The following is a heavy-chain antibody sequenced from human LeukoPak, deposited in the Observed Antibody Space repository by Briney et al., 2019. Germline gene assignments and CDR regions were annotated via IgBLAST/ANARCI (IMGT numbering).Heavy chain of an antibody. D-gene: IGHD3-22*01. Sequence: AGGSLRLSCAASGFTFSSYWMHWVRQAPGKGLVWVSRINSDGSSTSYADSVKGRFTISRDNAKNTLYLQMNSLRAEDTAVYCCARPDYYDSSGYYDYWGQGTLVTVSS. CDR2: INSDGSST. J-gene: IGHJ4*02. CDR3: ARPDYYDSSGYYDY. V-gene: IGHV3-74*01. CDR1: GFTFSSYW.